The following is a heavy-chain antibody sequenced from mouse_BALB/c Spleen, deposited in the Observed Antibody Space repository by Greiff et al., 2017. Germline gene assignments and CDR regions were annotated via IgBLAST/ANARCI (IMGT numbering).Heavy chain of an antibody. CDR3: ASVYYYGSNWYFDV. J-gene: IGHJ1*01. Sequence: VQLKESGAELVKPGASVKLSCTASGFNIKDTYMHWVKQRPEQGLEWIGRIDPANGNTKYDPKFQGKATITADTSSNTAYLQLSSLTSEDTAVYYCASVYYYGSNWYFDVWGAGTTVTVSS. V-gene: IGHV14-3*02. CDR2: IDPANGNT. CDR1: GFNIKDTY. D-gene: IGHD1-1*01.